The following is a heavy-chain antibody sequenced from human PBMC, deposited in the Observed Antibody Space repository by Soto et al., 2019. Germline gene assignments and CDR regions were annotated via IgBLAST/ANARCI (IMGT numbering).Heavy chain of an antibody. J-gene: IGHJ6*02. D-gene: IGHD3-10*01. Sequence: GGSLRLSXAASGFTFTEYYMSWIRQAPGRGLEWVSYITSSSRYTNYADSVKGRFTMSRDNAKNSLYLQMNSLRAEDTAVYYCARGGHTYGSEYYYAMDVWGQGTTVTVSS. CDR3: ARGGHTYGSEYYYAMDV. CDR2: ITSSSRYT. CDR1: GFTFTEYY. V-gene: IGHV3-11*06.